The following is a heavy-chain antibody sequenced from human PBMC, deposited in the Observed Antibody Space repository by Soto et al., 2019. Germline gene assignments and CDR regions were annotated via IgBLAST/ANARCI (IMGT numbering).Heavy chain of an antibody. CDR3: ARNIVVVPADPGSFDY. CDR2: IYYSGST. Sequence: SGTPFLPSTVSGGSISSGDYYWSWVRQPPGKGLEWIGYIYYSGSTYYNPSLKSRVTISVDTSKNQFSLKLSSVTAADTAVYYCARNIVVVPADPGSFDYWGQGTLVTVSS. CDR1: GGSISSGDYY. D-gene: IGHD2-2*01. V-gene: IGHV4-30-4*01. J-gene: IGHJ4*02.